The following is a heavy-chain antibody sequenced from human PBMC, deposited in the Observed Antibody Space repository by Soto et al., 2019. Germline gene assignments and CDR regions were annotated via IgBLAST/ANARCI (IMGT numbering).Heavy chain of an antibody. Sequence: ASVKVSCKTSGYTVNTHAMHWVRQAPGQRLEWMGWINGNTRYSQKFQGRVTITRDTSERTVYMELGSLKSEDTALYYCARDRGDDSAFDIWGQGTMVTVSS. D-gene: IGHD2-21*01. V-gene: IGHV1-3*01. J-gene: IGHJ3*02. CDR3: ARDRGDDSAFDI. CDR1: GYTVNTHA. CDR2: INGNT.